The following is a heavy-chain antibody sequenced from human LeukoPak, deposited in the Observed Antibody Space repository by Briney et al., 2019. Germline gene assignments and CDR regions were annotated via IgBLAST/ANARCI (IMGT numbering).Heavy chain of an antibody. CDR2: INTDGTVT. J-gene: IGHJ4*02. Sequence: GGSLRLSCAASGFTFSKYWILWVRQAPGKGLESVSRINTDGTVTTYADSVRGRFTVSRDNADNTMFLQMNSVSDEATAVYYCATKQWLAPPPDSWGQGTPVTVSS. CDR3: ATKQWLAPPPDS. D-gene: IGHD6-19*01. V-gene: IGHV3-74*01. CDR1: GFTFSKYW.